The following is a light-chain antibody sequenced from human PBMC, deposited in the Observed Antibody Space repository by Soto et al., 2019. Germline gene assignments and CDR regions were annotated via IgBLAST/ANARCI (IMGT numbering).Light chain of an antibody. CDR2: GAS. V-gene: IGKV3-15*01. CDR1: QSVNSN. J-gene: IGKJ2*01. Sequence: ETLMTQSPATLSVSPGERATLSCRASQSVNSNLAWYQQTPGQAPRLLIYGASTRATGIPARFSGRGSGTEFTLTLSSLQSEDFAVYYCQQYNNWPYTFGQGTKLQIK. CDR3: QQYNNWPYT.